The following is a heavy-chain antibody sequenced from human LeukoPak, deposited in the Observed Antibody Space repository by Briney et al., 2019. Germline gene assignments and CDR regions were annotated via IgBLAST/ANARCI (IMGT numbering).Heavy chain of an antibody. CDR1: GYTFTGYY. V-gene: IGHV1-2*06. Sequence: ASVKVSCKASGYTFTGYYMLWVRQAPGQGLEWMGRINPNSGGTNYAQKFQGRVTMTRDTSISTAYMELSRLRSDDTAVYYCVAYHYDSSGYLSDYWGQGTLVTVSS. CDR2: INPNSGGT. CDR3: VAYHYDSSGYLSDY. J-gene: IGHJ4*02. D-gene: IGHD3-22*01.